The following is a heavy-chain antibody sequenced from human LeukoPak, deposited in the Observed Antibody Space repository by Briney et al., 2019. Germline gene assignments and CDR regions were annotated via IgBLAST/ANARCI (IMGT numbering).Heavy chain of an antibody. CDR2: ICHSGST. Sequence: SETLSLTCTVSGGSIISYYWSWIRQPPGKGLEWIGYICHSGSTYYNPSLKSRVTISVDRSKNQFSLKLSSVTAADTAVYYCASERTVDTAMVTWGQGTLVTVSS. J-gene: IGHJ4*02. V-gene: IGHV4-59*12. CDR3: ASERTVDTAMVT. CDR1: GGSIISYY. D-gene: IGHD5-18*01.